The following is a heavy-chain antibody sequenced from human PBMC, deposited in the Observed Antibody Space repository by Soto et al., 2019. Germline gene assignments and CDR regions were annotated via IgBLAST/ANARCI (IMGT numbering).Heavy chain of an antibody. V-gene: IGHV3-23*01. CDR3: AKEYGGGTRMITSYCYN. J-gene: IGHJ4*02. CDR1: GITFRSHA. D-gene: IGHD3-16*01. CDR2: ISGSGADT. Sequence: EVQLLESGGGLVQPGGSLRLSCAVSGITFRSHALSWVRQAPGKGLEWVSGISGSGADTHYADSVKGRFTISRDNSKNALPLKMSSLRAYDTVVYYGAKEYGGGTRMITSYCYNWGRGALVAVSS.